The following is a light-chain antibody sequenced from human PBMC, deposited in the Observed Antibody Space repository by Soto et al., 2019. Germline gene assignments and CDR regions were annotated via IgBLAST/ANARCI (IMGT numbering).Light chain of an antibody. CDR3: CSCAGSSTFV. CDR2: EVS. J-gene: IGLJ2*01. Sequence: QSALTQPASVSGSPGQSITISCTGTSSDVGNYNLVSWYQQHPGKVPKLMIYEVSKRPSGVSNRFSGSKSGNTASLTISGLQAEDEADYYCCSCAGSSTFVFGGGTKVTVL. CDR1: SSDVGNYNL. V-gene: IGLV2-23*02.